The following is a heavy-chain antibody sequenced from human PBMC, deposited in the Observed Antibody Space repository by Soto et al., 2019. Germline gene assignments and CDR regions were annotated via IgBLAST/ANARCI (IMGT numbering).Heavy chain of an antibody. J-gene: IGHJ4*02. Sequence: QVQLQESGPGLVKPSETLSLTCTVSGGSISSYYWSWIRQAPGKGLEWIGYIYDSGSTYYNPSLKSRVTISEETSKNQYSLKVNSVTAADTAVYYCARLRQITGTMDYFDYWGQGTLVTVSS. CDR1: GGSISSYY. CDR3: ARLRQITGTMDYFDY. V-gene: IGHV4-59*01. CDR2: IYDSGST. D-gene: IGHD1-7*01.